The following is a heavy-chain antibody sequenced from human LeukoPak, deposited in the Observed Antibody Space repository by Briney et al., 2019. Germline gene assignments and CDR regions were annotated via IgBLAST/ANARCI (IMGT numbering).Heavy chain of an antibody. V-gene: IGHV3-7*01. J-gene: IGHJ4*02. CDR1: GFTFSSYW. CDR2: IKQDGSEK. CDR3: ARERGYSYGNDY. D-gene: IGHD5-18*01. Sequence: GGSLRLSCAAPGFTFSSYWMSWVRQAPGKGLEWVANIKQDGSEKYYVDSVKGRFTISRDNAKNSLYLQMNSLRAEDTAVYYCARERGYSYGNDYWGQGTLVTVSS.